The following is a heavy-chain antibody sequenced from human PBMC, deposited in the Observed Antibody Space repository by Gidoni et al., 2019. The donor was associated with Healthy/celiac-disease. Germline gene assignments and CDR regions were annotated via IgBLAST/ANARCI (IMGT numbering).Heavy chain of an antibody. CDR1: GFTFDDYA. Sequence: EVQLVESGGGLVQPGRSLRLPCAASGFTFDDYAMHWVRQAPGKGLEWGSGISWNSGSIGYADSVKGRFTISRDNAKNSLYLQMNSLRAEDTALYYCAKDSGSGWYSGRENWFDPWGQGTLVTVSS. J-gene: IGHJ5*02. V-gene: IGHV3-9*01. D-gene: IGHD6-19*01. CDR3: AKDSGSGWYSGRENWFDP. CDR2: ISWNSGSI.